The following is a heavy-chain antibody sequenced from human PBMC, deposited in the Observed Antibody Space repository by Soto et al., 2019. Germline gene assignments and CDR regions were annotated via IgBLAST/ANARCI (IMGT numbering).Heavy chain of an antibody. V-gene: IGHV3-30-3*01. J-gene: IGHJ6*02. CDR3: ARTETWIHLSDMDV. Sequence: QVQLVESGGGVVQPGRSLRLSCAASGFTFSSYAMDWVRQAPGKGLEWVAVISYDGSNKYYADSLKGRFTISRDNSKDTVSLHMNSLIHDDTAVYYCARTETWIHLSDMDVWGQGTTVTVSS. CDR2: ISYDGSNK. D-gene: IGHD5-18*01. CDR1: GFTFSSYA.